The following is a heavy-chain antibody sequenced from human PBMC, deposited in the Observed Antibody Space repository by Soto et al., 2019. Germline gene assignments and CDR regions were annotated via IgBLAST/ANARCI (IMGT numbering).Heavy chain of an antibody. CDR1: GDSISSSSYY. J-gene: IGHJ5*02. CDR3: ARDLKEYCSDGKCNWFDP. CDR2: IYYSGST. Sequence: TSETLSLTCTVSGDSISSSSYYWDWISQPPGKGLEWIGSIYYSGSTYYNPSLKSRVTISFDASKNQISLQVRSATAADAAVYYCARDLKEYCSDGKCNWFDPWGQGTLVTVSS. V-gene: IGHV4-39*07. D-gene: IGHD2-15*01.